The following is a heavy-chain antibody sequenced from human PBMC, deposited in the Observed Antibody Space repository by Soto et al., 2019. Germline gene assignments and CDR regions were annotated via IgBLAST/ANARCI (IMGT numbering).Heavy chain of an antibody. CDR2: IYYSGST. Sequence: QLQLQESGPGLVKPSETLSLTCTVSGGSISSSSYYWGWIRQPPGKGLEWIGSIYYSGSTYYNLSLKSRVTKSVDTSKTQFSLKLSSVTAADTAVYFCARDRGPSSGYYPYWFDPWGQGTLVTVSS. CDR1: GGSISSSSYY. CDR3: ARDRGPSSGYYPYWFDP. D-gene: IGHD3-22*01. V-gene: IGHV4-39*02. J-gene: IGHJ5*02.